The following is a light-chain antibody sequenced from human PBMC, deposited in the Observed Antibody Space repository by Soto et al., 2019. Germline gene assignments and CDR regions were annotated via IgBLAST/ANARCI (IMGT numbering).Light chain of an antibody. Sequence: AIRMTQSPSSLSASTGDRVTITCRASQGISSYLAWYQQKPGKAPKLLIYAASTLQSGVPSRFSGSGSGTDFTLTISCLQSEDFATYYYQQYYSYPSTFGGGTKVEIK. CDR3: QQYYSYPST. CDR1: QGISSY. CDR2: AAS. V-gene: IGKV1-8*01. J-gene: IGKJ4*01.